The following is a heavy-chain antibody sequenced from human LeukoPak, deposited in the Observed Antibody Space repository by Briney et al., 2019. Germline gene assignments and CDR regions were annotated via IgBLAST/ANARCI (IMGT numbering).Heavy chain of an antibody. V-gene: IGHV4-59*01. J-gene: IGHJ4*02. D-gene: IGHD6-13*01. CDR2: IYYSGST. CDR3: AREGAAAEGFDY. CDR1: GGSISSYY. Sequence: PSETLSLTFTVSGGSISSYYWSWIRQPPGKGLEWIGYIYYSGSTNYTPSLKSRVTISVDTSKNQFSLKLSSVTAADTAVYYCAREGAAAEGFDYWGQGTLVTVSS.